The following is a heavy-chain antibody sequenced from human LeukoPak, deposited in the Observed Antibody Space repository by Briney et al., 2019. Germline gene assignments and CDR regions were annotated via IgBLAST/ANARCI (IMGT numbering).Heavy chain of an antibody. CDR3: AELGITMIGGV. Sequence: QSGGSLRLSCTTSGFTFGDYALSWVRQAPGRGLEWVGFIRSKAYGGTTEYAASVKGRFTISRDDFKSIAYLQMNSLRAEDTAVYYCAELGITMIGGVWGKGTTVTISS. CDR2: IRSKAYGGTT. D-gene: IGHD3-10*02. CDR1: GFTFGDYA. V-gene: IGHV3-49*04. J-gene: IGHJ6*04.